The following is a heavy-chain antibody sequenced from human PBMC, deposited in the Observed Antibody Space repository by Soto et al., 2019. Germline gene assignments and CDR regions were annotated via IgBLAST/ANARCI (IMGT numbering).Heavy chain of an antibody. Sequence: ASVKVSCKASGYTFTSYGISWVRQAPGQGLEWMGWISAYNGNTNYAQKLQGRVTMTTDTSTSTAYMELRSLRSDDTAVYYCARDRCYYGSGSYYKVPPEPYYYYGMDVWGQGTTVTVS. CDR1: GYTFTSYG. D-gene: IGHD3-10*01. CDR3: ARDRCYYGSGSYYKVPPEPYYYYGMDV. V-gene: IGHV1-18*04. CDR2: ISAYNGNT. J-gene: IGHJ6*02.